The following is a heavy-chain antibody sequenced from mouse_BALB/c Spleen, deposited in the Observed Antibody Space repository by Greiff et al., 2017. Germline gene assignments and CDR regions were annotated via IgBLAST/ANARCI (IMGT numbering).Heavy chain of an antibody. J-gene: IGHJ2*01. Sequence: VQLQQSGAELARPGASVKLSCKASGYTFTSYWMQWVKQRPGQGLEWIGAIYPGDGDTRYTQKFKGKATSTADKSSSTAYLQLSSLASEDSAVYYCARFWLRRADYWGQGTTLTVSS. CDR3: ARFWLRRADY. CDR1: GYTFTSYW. V-gene: IGHV1-87*01. D-gene: IGHD2-2*01. CDR2: IYPGDGDT.